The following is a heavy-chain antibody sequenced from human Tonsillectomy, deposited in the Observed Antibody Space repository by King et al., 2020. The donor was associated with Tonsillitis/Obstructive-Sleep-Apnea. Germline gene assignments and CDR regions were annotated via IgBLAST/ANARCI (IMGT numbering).Heavy chain of an antibody. J-gene: IGHJ5*02. D-gene: IGHD3-22*01. CDR1: GGSINSSSYY. V-gene: IGHV4-39*01. CDR2: IYYTGTT. Sequence: QLQESGPGLVKPSETLSLTCTVSGGSINSSSYYWGWVRQPPGKGLEWIGSIYYTGTTSYNPSLKSRVHIYVDTPKKQFSLKLSSVTAADTAVYYCARHLYFYDTSGYSQFDPWGQGTLVTVSS. CDR3: ARHLYFYDTSGYSQFDP.